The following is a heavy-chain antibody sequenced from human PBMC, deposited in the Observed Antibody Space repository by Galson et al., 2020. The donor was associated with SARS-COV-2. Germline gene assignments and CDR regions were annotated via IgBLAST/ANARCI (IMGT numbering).Heavy chain of an antibody. CDR2: ISYDGSNK. D-gene: IGHD1-1*01. V-gene: IGHV3-30*03. CDR3: ARNGYIPSYYYGMDV. J-gene: IGHJ6*02. Sequence: GESLKISCAASGFTFSSYGMHWVRQAPGKGLEWVAVISYDGSNKYYADSVKGRFTISRDNSKNTLYLQMNSLRAEDTAVYYCARNGYIPSYYYGMDVWGQGTTVTVSS. CDR1: GFTFSSYG.